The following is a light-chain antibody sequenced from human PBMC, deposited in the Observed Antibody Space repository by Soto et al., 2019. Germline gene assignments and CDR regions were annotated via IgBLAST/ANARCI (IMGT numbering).Light chain of an antibody. CDR1: QSVGSRY. Sequence: IGLTQSPGTLSLSPGERATLSCRASQSVGSRYLAWYQQKPGQAPRLLIYDASSRATGIPDRFSGSGSGTDFTLTISRLEPEDLAVYYCQQYGDSPWTFGQGTKVDIK. CDR2: DAS. J-gene: IGKJ1*01. V-gene: IGKV3-20*01. CDR3: QQYGDSPWT.